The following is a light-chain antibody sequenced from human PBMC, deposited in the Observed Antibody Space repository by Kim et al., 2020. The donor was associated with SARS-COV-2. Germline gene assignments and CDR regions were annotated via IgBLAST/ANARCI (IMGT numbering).Light chain of an antibody. V-gene: IGLV6-57*01. Sequence: GKTVTISYTRSSGSIASNYVQWYQQRPGSSPTTVIYEDNERPSGVPDRFSGSIDSSSNSASLTISGLKAEDEADYYCQSYDSNIGVFGGGTQLTVL. J-gene: IGLJ3*02. CDR2: EDN. CDR1: SGSIASNY. CDR3: QSYDSNIGV.